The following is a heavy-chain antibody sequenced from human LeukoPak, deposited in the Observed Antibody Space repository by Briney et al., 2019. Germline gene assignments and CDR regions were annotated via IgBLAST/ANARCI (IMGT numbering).Heavy chain of an antibody. CDR2: VHYSGST. Sequence: SETLSLTCTVSGGSISNYYWSWIRQPPGKGLEWIGYVHYSGSTNYNPSLETRVTISVDTSKNQFSLKLTSVTAADTAVYYCARGEWDYLFDYWGQGTLVTVSS. V-gene: IGHV4-59*01. CDR3: ARGEWDYLFDY. J-gene: IGHJ4*02. CDR1: GGSISNYY. D-gene: IGHD1-7*01.